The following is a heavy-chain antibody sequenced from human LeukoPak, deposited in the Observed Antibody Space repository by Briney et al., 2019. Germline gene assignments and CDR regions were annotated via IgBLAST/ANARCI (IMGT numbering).Heavy chain of an antibody. J-gene: IGHJ4*02. Sequence: ASVKVSCKASGYTFTGYYMHWVRQAPGQGLEWMGWINPNSGGTNYAQKFQGRVTMTRDTSISTAYMELSRLRSDDTAVYYCARTLTGSTYHYDSSGYYQYYFDYWGQGTLVTVSS. CDR3: ARTLTGSTYHYDSSGYYQYYFDY. V-gene: IGHV1-2*02. CDR2: INPNSGGT. CDR1: GYTFTGYY. D-gene: IGHD3-22*01.